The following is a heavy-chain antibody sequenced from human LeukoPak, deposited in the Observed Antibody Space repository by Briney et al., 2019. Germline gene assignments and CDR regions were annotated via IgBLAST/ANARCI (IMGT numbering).Heavy chain of an antibody. V-gene: IGHV2-70*11. CDR1: GFSLSTSGMC. J-gene: IGHJ6*03. CDR2: IDWDDDK. D-gene: IGHD2-21*01. CDR3: ARYAYARPSGDYMDV. Sequence: CGPTLVNPTQPLTLTSTFSGFSLSTSGMCVSWIRQPPGTTLEGLARIDWDDDKYYSTSLKTRLTISKATSKNQVVLTMTNMDPVDTATYRCARYAYARPSGDYMDVWGKGTTVTVSS.